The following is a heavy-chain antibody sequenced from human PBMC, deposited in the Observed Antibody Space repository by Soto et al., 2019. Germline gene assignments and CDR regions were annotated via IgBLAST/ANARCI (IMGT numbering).Heavy chain of an antibody. CDR3: ATTLAVAARRYNWFDP. CDR2: IIPIFGTA. D-gene: IGHD6-6*01. J-gene: IGHJ5*02. V-gene: IGHV1-69*13. CDR1: GGTFSSYA. Sequence: ASVKVSCKASGGTFSSYAISWVRQAPGQGLGWMGGIIPIFGTANYAQKFQGRVTITADESTSTAYMELSSLRSEDTAVYYCATTLAVAARRYNWFDPWGQGTPVTVSS.